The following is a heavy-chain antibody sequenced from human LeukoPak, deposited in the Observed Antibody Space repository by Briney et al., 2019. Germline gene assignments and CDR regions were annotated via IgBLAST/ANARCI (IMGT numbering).Heavy chain of an antibody. CDR1: GFTFSSYG. Sequence: GGSLRLSCAASGFTFSSYGMHWVRQAPGKGLEWVAVISYDGSNKYYADSVKGRFTISRDNSKNTLYLQMNSLRAEDTAVYYCAKDSESSYFDAFDIWGQGTMVTVSS. V-gene: IGHV3-30*18. CDR2: ISYDGSNK. J-gene: IGHJ3*02. D-gene: IGHD3-10*01. CDR3: AKDSESSYFDAFDI.